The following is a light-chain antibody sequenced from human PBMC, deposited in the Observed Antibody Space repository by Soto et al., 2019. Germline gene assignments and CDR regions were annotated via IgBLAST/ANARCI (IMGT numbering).Light chain of an antibody. CDR2: KVS. Sequence: DVVMTQTPLSLPVTLGQPASISCRSSQSLVHSDGNTYLSWLQQRPGQPPRLLIYKVSNRFSGVPDRFSGSGADPDFTLKISRVEPEDVGVYSCVQLAIFPRTCGQGTKVEIK. CDR1: QSLVHSDGNTY. CDR3: VQLAIFPRT. V-gene: IGKV2-24*01. J-gene: IGKJ1*01.